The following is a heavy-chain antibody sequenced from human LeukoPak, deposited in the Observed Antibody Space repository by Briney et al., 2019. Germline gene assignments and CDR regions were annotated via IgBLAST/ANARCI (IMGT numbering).Heavy chain of an antibody. J-gene: IGHJ3*02. V-gene: IGHV4-39*07. Sequence: SETLSLTCTVSGGSISSSSYYWGWIRQPPGKGLEWIGSIYYSGNTYYKSSLKSRVTIAVDTSKNQFSLKLNSVTAADTAVYYCARESYYDGSGYSHDAFDIWGQGTMVTVSS. CDR1: GGSISSSSYY. D-gene: IGHD3-22*01. CDR3: ARESYYDGSGYSHDAFDI. CDR2: IYYSGNT.